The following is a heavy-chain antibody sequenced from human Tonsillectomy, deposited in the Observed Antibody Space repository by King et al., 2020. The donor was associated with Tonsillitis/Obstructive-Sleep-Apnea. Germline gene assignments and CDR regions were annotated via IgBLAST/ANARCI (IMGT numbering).Heavy chain of an antibody. CDR3: ARGQRYCSTTTCYPQGSWFDS. Sequence: QLVQSGSELKKPGASVKVSCKASGYTFTTYAMIWVRQAPGQGPEWMGWINTNTGNPTYAQDFTGRFVFSVDTSVTTAYLQISSLKPEDTAVYCCARGQRYCSTTTCYPQGSWFDSWGQGTLVTVSS. V-gene: IGHV7-4-1*02. D-gene: IGHD2-2*01. CDR2: INTNTGNP. J-gene: IGHJ5*01. CDR1: GYTFTTYA.